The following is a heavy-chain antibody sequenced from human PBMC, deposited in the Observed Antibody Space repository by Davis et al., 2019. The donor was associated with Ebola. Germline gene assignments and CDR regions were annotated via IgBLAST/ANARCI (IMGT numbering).Heavy chain of an antibody. CDR1: VYTFTGYY. V-gene: IGHV1-2*02. D-gene: IGHD7-27*01. J-gene: IGHJ4*02. CDR3: ATGWGSRGYFDY. CDR2: INPNSGGT. Sequence: ASVKVSCKASVYTFTGYYMHWVRQAPGQGLEWMGWINPNSGGTNYAQKFQGRVTMTRDTSISTAYMELSRLRSDDTAVYYCATGWGSRGYFDYWGQGTLVTVSS.